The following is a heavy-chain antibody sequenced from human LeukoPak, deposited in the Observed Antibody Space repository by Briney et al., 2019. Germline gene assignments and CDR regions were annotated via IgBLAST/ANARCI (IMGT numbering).Heavy chain of an antibody. CDR3: AAELGLVTLDY. J-gene: IGHJ4*02. CDR1: GFTFSGYW. Sequence: GGSLRLSCAASGFTFSGYWMHWVRQASGKGLVWVSRINSDGSSTSYADSVKGRFTISRDNAKNTLYLQMNSLRAEDTAMYYCAAELGLVTLDYWGQGTLVTVSS. D-gene: IGHD3-9*01. CDR2: INSDGSST. V-gene: IGHV3-74*01.